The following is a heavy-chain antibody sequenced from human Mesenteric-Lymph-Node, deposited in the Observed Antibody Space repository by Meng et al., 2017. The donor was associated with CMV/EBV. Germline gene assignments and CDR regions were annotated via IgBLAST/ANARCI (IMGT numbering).Heavy chain of an antibody. CDR1: KW. CDR3: ARFLGNRPPEYGGNSM. CDR2: KKKRGKK. J-gene: IGHJ4*02. D-gene: IGHD4-23*01. Sequence: KWRRRGSQTRGKGLKGIGEKKKRGKKNNNKKNNNKRRETISVDKSKNQFSLKLSSVTAADTAIYYCARFLGNRPPEYGGNSMWGQGTLVTVSS. V-gene: IGHV4-4*02.